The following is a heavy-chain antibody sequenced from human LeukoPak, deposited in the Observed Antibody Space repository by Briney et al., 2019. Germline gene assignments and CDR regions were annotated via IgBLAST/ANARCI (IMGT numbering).Heavy chain of an antibody. Sequence: ETLSLTCTVSGGSISSSSYYWGWIRQPPGKGLEWIGSIYYSGSTYYNPSLKSRVTISVDTSKNQFSLKLSSVTAADTAVYYCARGSSGGNSDFDYWGQGTLVTVSS. J-gene: IGHJ4*02. D-gene: IGHD4-23*01. V-gene: IGHV4-39*07. CDR3: ARGSSGGNSDFDY. CDR1: GGSISSSSYY. CDR2: IYYSGST.